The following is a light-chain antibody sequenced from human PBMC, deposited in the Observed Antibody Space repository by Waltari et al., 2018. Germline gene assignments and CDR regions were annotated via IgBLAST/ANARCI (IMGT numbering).Light chain of an antibody. J-gene: IGLJ2*01. V-gene: IGLV2-14*01. Sequence: QSALPQPASVSGSPGQSITISCPGTSSDVGGYNYVPWYQQHPGKAPKLMIYDVSKRPSGVSNRFSGSKSGNTASLTISGLQAEDEADYYCSSYTSSSTYVVFGGGTKLTVL. CDR2: DVS. CDR1: SSDVGGYNY. CDR3: SSYTSSSTYVV.